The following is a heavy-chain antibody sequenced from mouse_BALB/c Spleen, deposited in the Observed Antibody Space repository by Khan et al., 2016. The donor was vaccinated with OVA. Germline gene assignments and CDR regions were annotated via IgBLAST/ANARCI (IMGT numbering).Heavy chain of an antibody. CDR2: IYPGTDNS. CDR1: GYIFTSYW. V-gene: IGHV1-76*01. J-gene: IGHJ2*01. CDR3: AREEALYHFDH. D-gene: IGHD3-2*02. Sequence: QVQLKQSGAELVRPGASVKLSCKTSGYIFTSYWIHWIKQRSGQGLEWIARIYPGTDNSYYNEKFKDKATLTADKSSSTAYMQLSSLKSEDSDVEFCAREEALYHFDHWGQGTTLTVSS.